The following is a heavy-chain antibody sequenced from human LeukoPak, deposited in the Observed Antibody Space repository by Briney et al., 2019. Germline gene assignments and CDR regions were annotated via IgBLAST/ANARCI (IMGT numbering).Heavy chain of an antibody. D-gene: IGHD6-19*01. CDR2: INGDGSVK. CDR1: GFIVNYYY. CDR3: VPQCGRPI. J-gene: IGHJ3*02. V-gene: IGHV3-7*01. Sequence: PGGSLRLSCAASGFIVNYYYMSWVRQAPGKGLEWVANINGDGSVKDYVDSVKGRFTISRDNAKNSLYLQMNSLRAEDTAVYYCVPQCGRPIWGQGTKLTVSS.